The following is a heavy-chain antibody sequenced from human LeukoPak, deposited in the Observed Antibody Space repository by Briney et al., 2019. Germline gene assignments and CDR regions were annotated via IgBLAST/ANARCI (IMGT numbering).Heavy chain of an antibody. CDR3: ARAGGPYSNSDY. CDR2: IYPGDSDT. CDR1: GYSYPTSW. D-gene: IGHD6-13*01. Sequence: GESLKISCKGSGYSYPTSWIGWVRQMPGRGLELMGIIYPGDSDTRYSPSFQGQVTSSVDKSISTAYLQWSSLKASDTAMYYCARAGGPYSNSDYWGQGALVTVSS. J-gene: IGHJ4*01. V-gene: IGHV5-51*01.